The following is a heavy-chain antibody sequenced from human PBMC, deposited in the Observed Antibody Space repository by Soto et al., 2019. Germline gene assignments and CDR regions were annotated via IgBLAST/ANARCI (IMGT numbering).Heavy chain of an antibody. V-gene: IGHV4-59*01. CDR3: ARGVGGYDFWSGYPNPYCFDY. Sequence: SETLSLTCTVSGGSISSYYWSWIRQPPGKGLEWIGYIYYSGSTNYNPSLKSRVTISVDTSKNQFSLKLSSVTAADTAVYYCARGVGGYDFWSGYPNPYCFDYWGQGTLVTVSS. J-gene: IGHJ4*02. CDR2: IYYSGST. D-gene: IGHD3-3*01. CDR1: GGSISSYY.